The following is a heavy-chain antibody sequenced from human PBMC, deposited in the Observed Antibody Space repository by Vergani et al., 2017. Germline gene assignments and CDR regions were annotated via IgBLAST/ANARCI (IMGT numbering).Heavy chain of an antibody. CDR1: GFTFSSYS. CDR3: ARGYSSSSGWFDP. CDR2: ITSTSSTM. J-gene: IGHJ5*02. V-gene: IGHV3-48*01. D-gene: IGHD6-6*01. Sequence: EVQLVESGGGLVQPGGSLRLSCAASGFTFSSYSMNWVRQAPGKGLEWVSYITSTSSTMYYADSVRGRFTISRDNAKNSLYLQMNSLRAEDTAVYYCARGYSSSSGWFDPWGQGTLVTVSS.